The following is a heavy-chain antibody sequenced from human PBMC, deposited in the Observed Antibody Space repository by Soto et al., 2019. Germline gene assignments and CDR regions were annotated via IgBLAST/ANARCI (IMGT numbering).Heavy chain of an antibody. V-gene: IGHV3-23*01. D-gene: IGHD1-26*01. CDR3: AKARRVGATGFFDY. CDR1: GFTFSSYG. Sequence: LRLSCAASGFTFSSYGMTWVRQAPGKGLEWVSVISGSAYATYYADSVKGRFTISRDNSKNMLYLQMNSLRAEDTAVYYCAKARRVGATGFFDYWGRGSLVTVSS. J-gene: IGHJ4*02. CDR2: ISGSAYAT.